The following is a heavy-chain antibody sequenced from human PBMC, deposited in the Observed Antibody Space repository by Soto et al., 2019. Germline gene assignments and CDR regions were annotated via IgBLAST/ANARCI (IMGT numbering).Heavy chain of an antibody. CDR2: ISDSGGTR. D-gene: IGHD6-6*01. J-gene: IGHJ4*02. CDR1: GFTFSTFA. Sequence: EVHLLESGGGLVQPGGSLRLSCAASGFTFSTFAMAWVRQAPGKGLECVSGISDSGGTRDYADSVKGRFTISRDNSKNTLYLQMNSLRADDAAVYFCAIIEYSSSSLSGIAGYWGQGPLVTVSA. V-gene: IGHV3-23*01. CDR3: AIIEYSSSSLSGIAGY.